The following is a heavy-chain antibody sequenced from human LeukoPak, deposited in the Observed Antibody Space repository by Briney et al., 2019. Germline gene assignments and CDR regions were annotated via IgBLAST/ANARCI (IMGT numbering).Heavy chain of an antibody. CDR3: AKRSISSESYYFDY. V-gene: IGHV3-23*01. D-gene: IGHD3-10*01. CDR2: ISGSGGST. CDR1: GFTFSSYV. Sequence: GGSLRLPCAASGFTFSSYVMSWVRQAPGKGLEWVSAISGSGGSTYYADSGKGRFTISRDNSKNTLYLQMNSLRAEDTAVYYCAKRSISSESYYFDYWGQGTLVTVSS. J-gene: IGHJ4*02.